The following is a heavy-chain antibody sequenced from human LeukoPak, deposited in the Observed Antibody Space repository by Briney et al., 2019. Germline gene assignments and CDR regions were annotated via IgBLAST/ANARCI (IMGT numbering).Heavy chain of an antibody. D-gene: IGHD4-11*01. CDR2: IYYSGST. J-gene: IGHJ5*02. Sequence: SQTLSLTCIVSGGSISSSSYYWGWIRQPPGKGLEWIGTIYYSGSTYYNPSLKSRVTISVDTSKNQFSLRLSSVTAADTAVYYCARAKGNYGWLDPWGQGTLVTVSS. CDR1: GGSISSSSYY. V-gene: IGHV4-39*07. CDR3: ARAKGNYGWLDP.